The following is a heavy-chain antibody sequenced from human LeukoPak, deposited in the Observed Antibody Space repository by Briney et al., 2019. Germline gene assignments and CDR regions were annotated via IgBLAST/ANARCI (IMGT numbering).Heavy chain of an antibody. CDR2: IYYSGST. Sequence: PSETLSLTCTVSGGSISSSSYYWGWIRQPPGKGLEWIGSIYYSGSTYYNPSLKSRVTISVDTSKNQFSLKLSSVTAADTAVYYCARDNRRITMIVVVTGWFDPWGQGTLVTVSS. J-gene: IGHJ5*02. CDR1: GGSISSSSYY. V-gene: IGHV4-39*07. D-gene: IGHD3-22*01. CDR3: ARDNRRITMIVVVTGWFDP.